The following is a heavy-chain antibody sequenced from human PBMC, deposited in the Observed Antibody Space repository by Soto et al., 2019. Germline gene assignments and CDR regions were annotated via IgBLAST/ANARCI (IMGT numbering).Heavy chain of an antibody. CDR2: ISGSGGST. Sequence: EVQLLESGGGLVQPGGSLRLSCAASGFTFSSYAMSWVRQAPGKGLEWVSAISGSGGSTYYADSVKGRFTISRDNSKNTRYLQMNSLRAEDTSVYYCAKGRSGGSCPLSCWGQGTLVTVSS. CDR1: GFTFSSYA. J-gene: IGHJ4*02. V-gene: IGHV3-23*01. CDR3: AKGRSGGSCPLSC. D-gene: IGHD2-15*01.